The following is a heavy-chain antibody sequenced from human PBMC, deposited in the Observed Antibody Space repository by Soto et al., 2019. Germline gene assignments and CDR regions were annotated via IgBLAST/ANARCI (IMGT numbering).Heavy chain of an antibody. J-gene: IGHJ3*02. CDR2: ISWNSGSR. CDR1: GFTFDDYA. Sequence: GGSLRLSCAASGFTFDDYAMHWVRQAPGKGLEWVSGISWNSGSRGYAASVKGRFTISRDNAKNSLYLQMNSLRAEDTALYYCAKDKSGGSGSYDAFDIWGQGTMVTVSS. V-gene: IGHV3-9*01. CDR3: AKDKSGGSGSYDAFDI. D-gene: IGHD3-10*01.